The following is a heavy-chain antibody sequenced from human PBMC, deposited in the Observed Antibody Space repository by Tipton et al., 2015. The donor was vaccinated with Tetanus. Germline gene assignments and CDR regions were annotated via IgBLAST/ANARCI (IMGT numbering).Heavy chain of an antibody. CDR3: ATTEYSSGWYN. Sequence: TLSLTCTVSGDSISSSSHYWSWIRQPPGKGLEWIGEINHSGSTNYNPSLKSRVTISVDTSKNQFSLKLSSVTAADTAVYYCATTEYSSGWYNWGQGTLVTVSS. CDR1: GDSISSSSHY. V-gene: IGHV4-39*07. J-gene: IGHJ4*02. D-gene: IGHD6-19*01. CDR2: INHSGST.